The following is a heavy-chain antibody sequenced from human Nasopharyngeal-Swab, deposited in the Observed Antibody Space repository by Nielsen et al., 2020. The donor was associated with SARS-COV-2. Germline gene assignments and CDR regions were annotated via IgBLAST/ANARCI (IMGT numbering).Heavy chain of an antibody. CDR2: INHSGST. Sequence: SETLSLTCAVYGGSFSGYYWSWIRQPPGKGLEWIGEINHSGSTNYNPSLKNRVTISVDTSKNQFSLKLSSVTAADTAVYYCARALRGAAAKYYFDYWGQGTLVTVSS. J-gene: IGHJ4*02. V-gene: IGHV4-34*01. CDR1: GGSFSGYY. D-gene: IGHD6-25*01. CDR3: ARALRGAAAKYYFDY.